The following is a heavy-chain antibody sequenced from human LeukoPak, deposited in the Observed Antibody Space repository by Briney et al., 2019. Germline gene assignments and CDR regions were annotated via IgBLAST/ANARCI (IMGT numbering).Heavy chain of an antibody. D-gene: IGHD2-2*01. V-gene: IGHV1-69*13. CDR2: IIPIFNTT. CDR3: ATEYCTTSSCYPPFGY. J-gene: IGHJ4*02. CDR1: GGTFSSYA. Sequence: SVKVFCKTSGGTFSSYAISWVRQAPGQGLEWMGGIIPIFNTTNYAQKFQARVTITADESTNTAYMELSSLRSEDTAVYYCATEYCTTSSCYPPFGYWGQGTLVTVSS.